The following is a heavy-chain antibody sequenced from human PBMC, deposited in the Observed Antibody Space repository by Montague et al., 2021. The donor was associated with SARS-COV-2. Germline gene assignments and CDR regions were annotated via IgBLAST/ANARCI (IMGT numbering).Heavy chain of an antibody. V-gene: IGHV4-59*01. CDR2: IYYSGST. Sequence: SETLSLTCTVSGGSISSYYWSWIRQPPGKGLEWTGYIYYSGSTNYNPSLKSRVTISADTSKNQFSLKLSSVTAADTAVYYCVREGLGYCSSTSCYRGFDYWGQGTLVTVSS. D-gene: IGHD2-2*02. J-gene: IGHJ4*02. CDR3: VREGLGYCSSTSCYRGFDY. CDR1: GGSISSYY.